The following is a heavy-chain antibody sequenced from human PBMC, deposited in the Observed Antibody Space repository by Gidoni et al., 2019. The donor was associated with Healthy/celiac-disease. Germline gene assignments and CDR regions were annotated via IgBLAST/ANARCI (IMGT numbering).Heavy chain of an antibody. V-gene: IGHV3-30*18. D-gene: IGHD6-19*01. CDR1: GCPCRSSG. Sequence: VQLADSGGVVVQPGRSLGPSGAAAGCPCRSSGMRWVRQAPGKGLEWVAVISYDVINKYYADSVKGRFTISRDYSKNTMYLQMNSLRAVDTAVYYCAKEYSSGWYRVRWFDPWGQGTLVTVSS. CDR2: ISYDVINK. J-gene: IGHJ5*02. CDR3: AKEYSSGWYRVRWFDP.